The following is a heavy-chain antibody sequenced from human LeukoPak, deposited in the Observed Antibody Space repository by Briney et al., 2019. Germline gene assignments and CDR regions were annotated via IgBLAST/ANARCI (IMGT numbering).Heavy chain of an antibody. D-gene: IGHD2-15*01. V-gene: IGHV5-51*01. Sequence: GESLKISCKGSGYSFTSYWIGWVRQMPGKGLEWMGIIYPGDSDTRYSPSFQGQVTISADKSISTAYLQWSSLKASDTAMYYCATWAGGSRYGDAFDIWGQGTMVTVSS. CDR1: GYSFTSYW. J-gene: IGHJ3*02. CDR2: IYPGDSDT. CDR3: ATWAGGSRYGDAFDI.